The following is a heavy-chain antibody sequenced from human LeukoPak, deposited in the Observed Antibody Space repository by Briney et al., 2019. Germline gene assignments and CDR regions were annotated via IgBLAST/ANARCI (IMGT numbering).Heavy chain of an antibody. V-gene: IGHV5-51*01. CDR3: ARLQTMVRGVRDAFDI. J-gene: IGHJ3*02. Sequence: GESLKISCKGSGYSFTSYWIGWVRQMPGKGLEWIGIIYPGDSDTRYSPSFQGQVTISADKSISTAYLQWSSLKASDTAMYYCARLQTMVRGVRDAFDIWGQGTTVTVSS. CDR2: IYPGDSDT. D-gene: IGHD3-10*01. CDR1: GYSFTSYW.